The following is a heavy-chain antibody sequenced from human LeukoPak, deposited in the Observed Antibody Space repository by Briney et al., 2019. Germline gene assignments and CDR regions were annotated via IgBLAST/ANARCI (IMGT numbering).Heavy chain of an antibody. CDR3: ARERVKYCSSTSCFRDYYYYYMDV. CDR2: IKQDGSEK. CDR1: GFTLSTYW. V-gene: IGHV3-7*01. D-gene: IGHD2-2*01. J-gene: IGHJ6*03. Sequence: GGSLRLSCAASGFTLSTYWMNWVRQAPGKGLEWVATIKQDGSEKYYVDSVKGRFTISRDNARNSLYLQMNSLRAEDTAVYYCARERVKYCSSTSCFRDYYYYYMDVWGKGTTVTVSS.